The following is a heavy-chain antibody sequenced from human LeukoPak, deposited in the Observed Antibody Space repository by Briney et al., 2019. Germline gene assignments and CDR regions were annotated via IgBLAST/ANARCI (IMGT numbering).Heavy chain of an antibody. CDR1: GGTFSSYT. V-gene: IGHV1-69*02. J-gene: IGHJ4*02. CDR3: ARIGRWGTQVDY. Sequence: VASVKVSCKASGGTFSSYTITWVRQAPGQGLEWMGRIIPILGIANYAQKFQGRVTITADKSTSTAYMELSSLRSEDTAVYYCARIGRWGTQVDYWGQGTLVTVSS. D-gene: IGHD3-16*01. CDR2: IIPILGIA.